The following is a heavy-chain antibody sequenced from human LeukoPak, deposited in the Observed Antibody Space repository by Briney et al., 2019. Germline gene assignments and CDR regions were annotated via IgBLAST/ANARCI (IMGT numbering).Heavy chain of an antibody. D-gene: IGHD6-19*01. Sequence: GGSLGLSCTTSGFTFTNYGINWVRQAPGKGLEWVAAIWYDGSKTSYTDSVKGRFTVSRDISKNTVYLQMNGLKAEDTAVYYCAREGAAVVGLWFDPWGQGTLVTVSS. CDR2: IWYDGSKT. CDR1: GFTFTNYG. J-gene: IGHJ5*02. CDR3: AREGAAVVGLWFDP. V-gene: IGHV3-33*01.